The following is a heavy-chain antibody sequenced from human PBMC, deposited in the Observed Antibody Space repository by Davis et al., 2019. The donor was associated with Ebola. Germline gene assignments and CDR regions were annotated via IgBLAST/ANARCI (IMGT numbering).Heavy chain of an antibody. CDR1: GFTFSNYA. D-gene: IGHD4-17*01. V-gene: IGHV3-23*01. J-gene: IGHJ6*02. CDR3: ARVDGDYYYGMDV. CDR2: ISGSGGST. Sequence: GGSLRLSCAASGFTFSNYAMSWVRQAPGKGLEWVSAISGSGGSTYYADSVKGRFTISRDNSKNTLYLQMNSLRAEDTAVYYCARVDGDYYYGMDVWGQGTTVTVSS.